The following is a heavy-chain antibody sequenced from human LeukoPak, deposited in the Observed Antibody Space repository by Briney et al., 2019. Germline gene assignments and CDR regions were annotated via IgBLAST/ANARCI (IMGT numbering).Heavy chain of an antibody. CDR2: IYTSGST. CDR3: ARGAPGRVYYYYMDV. J-gene: IGHJ6*03. Sequence: SETLSFTCTVSGGSISSYYWSWIRQPAGKGLEWIGRIYTSGSTNYNPSLKSRVTMSVDTSKNQFSLKLSSVTAADTAVYYCARGAPGRVYYYYMDVWGKGTTVTVSS. V-gene: IGHV4-4*07. CDR1: GGSISSYY.